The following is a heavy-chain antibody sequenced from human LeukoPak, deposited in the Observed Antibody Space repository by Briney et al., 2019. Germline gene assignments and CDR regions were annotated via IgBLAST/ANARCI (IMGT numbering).Heavy chain of an antibody. J-gene: IGHJ4*02. CDR2: INPDGSGT. D-gene: IGHD3-10*01. CDR1: GFTFTNYW. Sequence: GGSLRLPCTASGFTFTNYWMHWVRQAPGKGLVWVSRINPDGSGTRYADSVKGRFTISRDNVRNTVFLQMNSLRAEDTAVYYCARGPYYSDSGSPEYWGQGTLVTVSS. V-gene: IGHV3-74*01. CDR3: ARGPYYSDSGSPEY.